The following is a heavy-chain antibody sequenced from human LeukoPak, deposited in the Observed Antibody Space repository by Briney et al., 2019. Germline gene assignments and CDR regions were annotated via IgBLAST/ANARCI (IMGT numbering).Heavy chain of an antibody. D-gene: IGHD3-10*01. J-gene: IGHJ4*02. CDR3: ARHRRFMVRGVIETPDY. V-gene: IGHV5-51*01. CDR1: GYSFTNYW. Sequence: GESLKISCKGSGYSFTNYWIGWVRQMPGKGLEWMGIIYPGDSDTRYSPSFQGQVTISADKSISTAYLQWSSLKASDTAMYYCARHRRFMVRGVIETPDYWGQGTLVTVSS. CDR2: IYPGDSDT.